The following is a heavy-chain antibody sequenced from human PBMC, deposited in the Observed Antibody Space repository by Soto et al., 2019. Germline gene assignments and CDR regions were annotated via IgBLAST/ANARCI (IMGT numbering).Heavy chain of an antibody. CDR1: GGSIGSYH. V-gene: IGHV4-59*01. CDR3: ARDTVLTGMFDL. Sequence: SETLSLTCTVSGGSIGSYHWSWVRQPPGKGLEWIASVYYTGTTNYNPSLGSRVTISIDAPENQISLKLTSVTAADTAFYYCARDTVLTGMFDLWGQGTLVTVSS. CDR2: VYYTGTT. D-gene: IGHD4-17*01. J-gene: IGHJ5*02.